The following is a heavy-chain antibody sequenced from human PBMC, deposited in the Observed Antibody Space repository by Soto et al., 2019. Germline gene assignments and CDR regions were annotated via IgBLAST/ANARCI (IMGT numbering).Heavy chain of an antibody. CDR2: VRSKTNNYAT. CDR1: GFAFNDSA. Sequence: GGSLRLSCAASGFAFNDSAMHWVRQASGKGLEWVARVRSKTNNYATAYPVSVRGRFTVSRDDSMGTTYLQMNSLKIEDTAMYYCTNNFVWGQGVLVTVSS. J-gene: IGHJ4*02. CDR3: TNNFV. D-gene: IGHD2-15*01. V-gene: IGHV3-73*01.